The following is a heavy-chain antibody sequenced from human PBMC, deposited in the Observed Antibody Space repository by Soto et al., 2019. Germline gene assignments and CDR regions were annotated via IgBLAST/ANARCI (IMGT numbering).Heavy chain of an antibody. V-gene: IGHV3-64D*06. D-gene: IGHD3-16*02. J-gene: IGHJ5*02. Sequence: GGSLRLSCSASGFTFSSYAMHWVRQAPGKGLEYVSAISSNGGSTYYADSVKGRFTISRDNSKNTLYLQMSSLRAEDTAVYYCVKDKMKERLRLGELSRGGFDPWGQGTLVTVSS. CDR1: GFTFSSYA. CDR3: VKDKMKERLRLGELSRGGFDP. CDR2: ISSNGGST.